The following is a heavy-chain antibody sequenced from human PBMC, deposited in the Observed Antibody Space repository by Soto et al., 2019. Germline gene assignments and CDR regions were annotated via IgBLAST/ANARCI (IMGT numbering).Heavy chain of an antibody. V-gene: IGHV4-34*01. CDR3: ARGSYVGYCSSTSCYPNKNFDY. Sequence: SETLSLTCAVYGGSFSGYYWSWIRQPPGKGLEWIGEINHSGSTNYNPSLKSRVTISVDTSKNQFSLKLSSVTAADTAVYYCARGSYVGYCSSTSCYPNKNFDYWGQGTLVTV. CDR1: GGSFSGYY. D-gene: IGHD2-2*01. J-gene: IGHJ4*02. CDR2: INHSGST.